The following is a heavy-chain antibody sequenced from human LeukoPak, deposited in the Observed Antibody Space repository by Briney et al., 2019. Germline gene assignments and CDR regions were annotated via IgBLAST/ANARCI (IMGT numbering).Heavy chain of an antibody. D-gene: IGHD6-6*01. CDR1: GFTFSSYE. CDR3: ARDSSSSSNSVGPEMDV. J-gene: IGHJ6*02. CDR2: ISSSGSTI. Sequence: GGSLRLSCAASGFTFSSYEMNWVRQAPGKGLEWVSYISSSGSTIYYADSVKSRFTISRDNAKNSLYLQMNSLRAEDTAVYYCARDSSSSSNSVGPEMDVWGQGTTVTVSS. V-gene: IGHV3-48*03.